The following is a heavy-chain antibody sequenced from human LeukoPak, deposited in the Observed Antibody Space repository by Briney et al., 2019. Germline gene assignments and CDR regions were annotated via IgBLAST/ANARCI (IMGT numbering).Heavy chain of an antibody. CDR2: IYYSGST. Sequence: SETLPLTCTVSGGSISSYYWSWIRQPPGKGLEWIGYIYYSGSTNYNPSLKSRVTISVDTSKNQFSLKLSSVTAADTAVYYCARFRAAAGTGDVWGKGTTVTVSS. D-gene: IGHD6-13*01. J-gene: IGHJ6*04. CDR3: ARFRAAAGTGDV. V-gene: IGHV4-59*08. CDR1: GGSISSYY.